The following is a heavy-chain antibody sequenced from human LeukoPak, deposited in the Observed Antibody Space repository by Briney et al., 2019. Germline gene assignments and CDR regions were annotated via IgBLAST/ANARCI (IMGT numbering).Heavy chain of an antibody. CDR1: GFTFSSYS. D-gene: IGHD3-22*01. CDR3: ARVLNYYDSSGPFDY. V-gene: IGHV3-21*01. Sequence: GGSLRLSCAASGFTFSSYSMNWVRQAPGKGLEWVSSMRSSSSYIYYADSVKGRFTISRDNAKISLYLQMNSLRAEDTAVYYCARVLNYYDSSGPFDYWGQGTLVTVSS. J-gene: IGHJ4*02. CDR2: MRSSSSYI.